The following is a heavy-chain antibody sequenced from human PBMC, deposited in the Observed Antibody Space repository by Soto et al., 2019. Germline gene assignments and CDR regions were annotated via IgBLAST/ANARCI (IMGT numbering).Heavy chain of an antibody. CDR3: ARDHGSGSYYSSYYYYMDV. V-gene: IGHV4-34*01. Sequence: QVQLQQWGAGLLKPSETLSLTCAVYGGSFSGYYWSWIRQPPGKGLEWIGEINHSGSTNYNPSLKSRVTISVDTSKNQFSLKLSSVTAADTAAYYCARDHGSGSYYSSYYYYMDVWGKGTTVTVSS. J-gene: IGHJ6*03. CDR1: GGSFSGYY. CDR2: INHSGST. D-gene: IGHD3-10*01.